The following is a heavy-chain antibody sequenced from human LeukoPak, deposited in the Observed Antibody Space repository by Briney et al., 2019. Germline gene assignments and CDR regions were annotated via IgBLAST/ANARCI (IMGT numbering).Heavy chain of an antibody. D-gene: IGHD5-18*01. CDR2: INHSGST. V-gene: IGHV4-34*01. CDR1: GGSFSVYY. J-gene: IGHJ4*02. CDR3: ARGIRGDTAVDY. Sequence: PSETLSLTCAVNGGSFSVYYWSWIRQPPGKGLEWIGEINHSGSTNYNPSLKSRVTISVDTSKNQFSLKLSSVTAADTAVYYCARGIRGDTAVDYWGQGTLVTVSS.